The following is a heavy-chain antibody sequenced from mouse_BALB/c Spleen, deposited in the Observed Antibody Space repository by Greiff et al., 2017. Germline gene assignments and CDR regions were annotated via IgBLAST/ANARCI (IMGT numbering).Heavy chain of an antibody. CDR2: IRNKANGYTT. V-gene: IGHV7-3*02. Sequence: DVMLVESGGGLVQPGGSLRLSCATSGFTFTDYYMSWVRQPPGKALEWLGFIRNKANGYTTEYSASVKGRFTISRDNSQSILYLQMNTLRAEDSATYYCARDMDYGYYYAMDYWGQGTSVTVSS. D-gene: IGHD1-2*01. CDR3: ARDMDYGYYYAMDY. J-gene: IGHJ4*01. CDR1: GFTFTDYY.